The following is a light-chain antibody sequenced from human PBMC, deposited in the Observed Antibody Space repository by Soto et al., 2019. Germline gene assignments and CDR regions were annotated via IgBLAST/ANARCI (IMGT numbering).Light chain of an antibody. CDR1: QRVSSSF. CDR2: GAY. J-gene: IGKJ1*01. CDR3: QQYGPALEWT. V-gene: IGKV3-20*01. Sequence: EIVLTQSPGTLSLFTGERATLSCRANQRVSSSFLAWYQQKPGQAPGLLIYGAYSWATGIADRFSGSRAGTDFTLTISILEPEDFAVYYCQQYGPALEWTFGQGTKGGLK.